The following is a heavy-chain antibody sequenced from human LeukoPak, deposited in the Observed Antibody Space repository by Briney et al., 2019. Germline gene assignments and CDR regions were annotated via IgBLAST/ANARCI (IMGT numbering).Heavy chain of an antibody. CDR2: ISAYNGNT. CDR3: ARRGGRGYSGYEFDY. V-gene: IGHV1-18*01. Sequence: ASVKVSCKASGYTFTSYGISWVRQAPGQGLEWMGWISAYNGNTNYAQKLQGRVTMTTDTSTSIVYMELRSLRSDDTAVYYCARRGGRGYSGYEFDYWGQGTLVIVSS. CDR1: GYTFTSYG. J-gene: IGHJ4*02. D-gene: IGHD5-12*01.